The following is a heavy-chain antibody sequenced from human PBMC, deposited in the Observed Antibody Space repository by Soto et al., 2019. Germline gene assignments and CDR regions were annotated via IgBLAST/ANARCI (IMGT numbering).Heavy chain of an antibody. CDR3: ARRGGGWYANPIDY. Sequence: QVQLVESGGGVVQPGRSLRLSCAASGFTFSSYAMHWVRQAPGKGLELVAVISYDGSNKYYADSVKGRFTISRDNSKNALYLQMNSLRAEDTAVYYCARRGGGWYANPIDYWGQGTLVTVSS. J-gene: IGHJ4*02. D-gene: IGHD6-19*01. CDR1: GFTFSSYA. CDR2: ISYDGSNK. V-gene: IGHV3-30-3*01.